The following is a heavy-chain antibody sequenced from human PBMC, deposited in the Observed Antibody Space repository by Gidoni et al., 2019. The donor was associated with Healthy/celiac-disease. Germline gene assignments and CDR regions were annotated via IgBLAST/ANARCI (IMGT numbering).Heavy chain of an antibody. D-gene: IGHD5-18*01. CDR2: MKLDGSEN. J-gene: IGHJ4*02. CDR1: GVNVRGDW. Sequence: EGQLVQSGGGLVQPGGSLRLAWAASGVNVRGDWMSWVRQAPGKGMEWVCNMKLDGSENSYVDSVQGRFIISTDNASNSLYLKMHSLRAEDTAVYYCARENTAMVTGPGSSCWYYFDYWGQGTLVTVSS. V-gene: IGHV3-7*03. CDR3: ARENTAMVTGPGSSCWYYFDY.